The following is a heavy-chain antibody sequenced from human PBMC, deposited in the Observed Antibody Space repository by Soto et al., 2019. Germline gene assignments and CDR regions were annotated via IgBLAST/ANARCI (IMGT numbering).Heavy chain of an antibody. CDR2: IHYRANS. CDR1: GDSISSSSYY. D-gene: IGHD3-3*02. V-gene: IGHV4-39*01. J-gene: IGHJ5*02. Sequence: SETLSLTCAVSGDSISSSSYYWAWIRQPPGKGLEWIGSIHYRANSYYSPSLKSRITISVDTSKDQISLRLSSVTAADTAVYYCARPLQLAVSGFDPWGQGTLVTVSS. CDR3: ARPLQLAVSGFDP.